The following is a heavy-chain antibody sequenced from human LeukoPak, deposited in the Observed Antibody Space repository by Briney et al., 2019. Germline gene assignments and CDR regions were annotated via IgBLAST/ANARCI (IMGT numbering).Heavy chain of an antibody. CDR1: GFTFSSYA. D-gene: IGHD3-10*01. V-gene: IGHV3-23*01. CDR2: ISGSGGST. J-gene: IGHJ5*02. CDR3: AKHMVRGVLSNWFDP. Sequence: GSLRLSCAASGFTFSSYAMSWVRQAPGKGLEWVSAISGSGGSTYYADSVKGRFTISRDNSKNTLNLQMNSLRAGDTAVYYCAKHMVRGVLSNWFDPWGQGTLVTVSS.